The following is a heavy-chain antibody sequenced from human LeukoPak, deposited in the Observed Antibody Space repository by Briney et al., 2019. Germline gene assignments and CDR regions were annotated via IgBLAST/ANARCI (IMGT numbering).Heavy chain of an antibody. Sequence: ASVKVSCKASGYTFTNYYLHWVRQAPGQGLGWMGIINPSGGTTTYAQKFQGRLTVTRDTSTSTVYMELSSLRPEDTAMYYCARGGLGIQASFDYWGQGTLVTVSS. D-gene: IGHD7-27*01. CDR2: INPSGGTT. CDR1: GYTFTNYY. J-gene: IGHJ4*02. V-gene: IGHV1-46*01. CDR3: ARGGLGIQASFDY.